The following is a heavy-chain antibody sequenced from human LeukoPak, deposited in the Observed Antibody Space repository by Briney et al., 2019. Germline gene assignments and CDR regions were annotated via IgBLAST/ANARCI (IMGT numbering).Heavy chain of an antibody. Sequence: SQTLSLTCTVSGGSISSGSYYWSWIRQPAGKGLEWIGRIYTSGSTNYNPSLKSRVTISVDTSKNQFSLTLSSVTAADTAVYYCARDRRDFWSGYYQVDYWGQGTLVTVSS. CDR2: IYTSGST. D-gene: IGHD3-3*01. CDR1: GGSISSGSYY. CDR3: ARDRRDFWSGYYQVDY. J-gene: IGHJ4*02. V-gene: IGHV4-61*02.